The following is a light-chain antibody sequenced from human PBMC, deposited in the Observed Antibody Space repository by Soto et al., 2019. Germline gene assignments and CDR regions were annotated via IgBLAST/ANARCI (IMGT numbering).Light chain of an antibody. V-gene: IGLV2-23*01. J-gene: IGLJ2*01. CDR1: SSDVGSYDL. Sequence: QSALTQPASVSGSPGQSITISCTGTSSDVGSYDLVSWYQQRPGEAPTVIIFEANRRPSGVSNRFSGSKSGNMASLTISGLQPDDEADYFCCSYAGSSTYVIFGGGTKVTVL. CDR2: EAN. CDR3: CSYAGSSTYVI.